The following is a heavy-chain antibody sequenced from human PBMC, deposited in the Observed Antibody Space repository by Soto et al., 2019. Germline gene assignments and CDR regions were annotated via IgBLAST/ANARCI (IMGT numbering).Heavy chain of an antibody. CDR3: AKDRLAGNFDY. CDR2: ISATGGST. Sequence: GALRLSCAASGFTFNNYAMNWVRQAPGKGLEWVATISATGGSTYYADSVKGRFTISRDNSKNTLYLQMNGLRVEDTAVYYCAKDRLAGNFDYWGQGTQVTVSS. CDR1: GFTFNNYA. V-gene: IGHV3-23*01. J-gene: IGHJ4*02.